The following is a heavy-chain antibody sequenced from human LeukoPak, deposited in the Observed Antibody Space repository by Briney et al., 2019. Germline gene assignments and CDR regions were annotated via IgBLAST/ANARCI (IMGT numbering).Heavy chain of an antibody. J-gene: IGHJ3*01. V-gene: IGHV3-23*01. CDR2: ISYSGNSP. CDR1: GFTFSSYA. Sequence: GGSLRLSCAASGFTFSSYAMHWVRQAPGKGLEWVSAISYSGNSPYYGDSVRGRFTISRDNSKNTVYLQMNSLRDEDTALYYCAKDSSVLPNALDLWGQGTMVTVSS. D-gene: IGHD4/OR15-4a*01. CDR3: AKDSSVLPNALDL.